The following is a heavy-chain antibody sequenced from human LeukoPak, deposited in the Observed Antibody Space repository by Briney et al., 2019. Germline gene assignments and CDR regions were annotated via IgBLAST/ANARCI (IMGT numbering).Heavy chain of an antibody. V-gene: IGHV4-61*01. CDR1: GGSVSSGSYY. Sequence: SETLSLTCTVSGGSVSSGSYYWSWIRQPPGKGLEWIGYIYYSGSTNYNPSLKSRVTISVDTSKNQFSLKLSSVTAADTAVYYCAREYTAMGIDYWGQGALVTVSS. CDR2: IYYSGST. CDR3: AREYTAMGIDY. J-gene: IGHJ4*02. D-gene: IGHD5-18*01.